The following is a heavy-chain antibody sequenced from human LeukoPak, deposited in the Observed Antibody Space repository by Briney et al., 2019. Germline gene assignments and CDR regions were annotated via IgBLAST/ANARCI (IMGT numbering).Heavy chain of an antibody. Sequence: PGGSLRLSCAASGFTFSSYGMHWVRQAPGKGLEWVAFIRYDGSNKYYADSVKGRFTISRDNSKNTLYLQMNSLRAEDTAVYYCAKEPIFSSGFAYFDYWGQGTLVTVSS. CDR1: GFTFSSYG. D-gene: IGHD6-19*01. CDR3: AKEPIFSSGFAYFDY. CDR2: IRYDGSNK. V-gene: IGHV3-30*02. J-gene: IGHJ4*02.